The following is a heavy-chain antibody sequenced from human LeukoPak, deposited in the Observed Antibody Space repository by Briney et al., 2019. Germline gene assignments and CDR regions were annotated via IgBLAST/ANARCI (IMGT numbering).Heavy chain of an antibody. V-gene: IGHV3-23*01. CDR2: INGTAINT. Sequence: GGSLRLSCAASGFTIMNSAMNWVRQAPGEGLEWVSAINGTAINTDYADSVKGRFTISRDYSKNTLYLQMNSLRAEDTAVYYCAKGYPTITTYFWSGFPGGPWGQGTLVTVSS. CDR1: GFTIMNSA. J-gene: IGHJ5*02. D-gene: IGHD3-3*01. CDR3: AKGYPTITTYFWSGFPGGP.